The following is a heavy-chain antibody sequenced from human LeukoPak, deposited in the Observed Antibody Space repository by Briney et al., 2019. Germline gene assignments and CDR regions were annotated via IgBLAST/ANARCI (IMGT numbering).Heavy chain of an antibody. V-gene: IGHV4-4*09. D-gene: IGHD5-12*01. Sequence: PSETLSLTCIVSGTSMSGYYWTWIRQPPGKGLEWIGHTCSSGATTYNPSLKSRITISVDTSRSQFSLNLSSVTAADTAVYYCARGATTFDYWGQGTLVTVSS. CDR3: ARGATTFDY. CDR2: TCSSGAT. J-gene: IGHJ4*02. CDR1: GTSMSGYY.